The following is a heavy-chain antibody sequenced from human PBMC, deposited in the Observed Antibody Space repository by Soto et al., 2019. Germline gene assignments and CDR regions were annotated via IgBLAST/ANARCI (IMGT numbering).Heavy chain of an antibody. CDR1: GYRFTNSW. Sequence: GESLKISCKGSGYRFTNSWITWVRQMPGKGLEWTGRIDPSDSYTNYSPSFQGHVTISVDKSISTAYLQWSSLKASDTAIYYCARLGYGYYFDYWGQGTLVTVSS. CDR2: IDPSDSYT. CDR3: ARLGYGYYFDY. V-gene: IGHV5-10-1*01. J-gene: IGHJ4*02. D-gene: IGHD1-1*01.